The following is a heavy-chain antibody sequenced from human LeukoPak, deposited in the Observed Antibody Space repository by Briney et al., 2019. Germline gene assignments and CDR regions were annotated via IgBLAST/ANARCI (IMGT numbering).Heavy chain of an antibody. J-gene: IGHJ5*02. D-gene: IGHD1-26*01. CDR3: ARHGAVGATNNWFDP. CDR2: IYPGDSDT. CDR1: GYIFTNYW. Sequence: GESLKISCKGSGYIFTNYWIAWVRQMPGKGLEWMGIIYPGDSDTRYSPSFQGQVTISADKSITTAYLQWSSLKASDTAMYYCARHGAVGATNNWFDPWGQGTLVTVSS. V-gene: IGHV5-51*01.